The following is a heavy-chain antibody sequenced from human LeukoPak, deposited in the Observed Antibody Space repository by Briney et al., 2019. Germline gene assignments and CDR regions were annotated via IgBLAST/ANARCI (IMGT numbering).Heavy chain of an antibody. CDR2: ISAYNGNT. CDR1: GYTFTSYG. V-gene: IGHV1-18*01. Sequence: ASVKVSCKASGYTFTSYGISWVRQAPGQGLECMGWISAYNGNTNYAQKLQGRVTMTTDTSTSTAYMELRSLRSDDTAVYYCARKTGYGSRSYYYYGMDVWGQGTTVTVSS. CDR3: ARKTGYGSRSYYYYGMDV. D-gene: IGHD6-13*01. J-gene: IGHJ6*02.